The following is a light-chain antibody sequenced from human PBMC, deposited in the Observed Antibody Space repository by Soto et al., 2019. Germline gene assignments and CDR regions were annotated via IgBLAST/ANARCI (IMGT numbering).Light chain of an antibody. Sequence: QSALTQPASVSGSPGQSITISCTGTSSDVGGYNYVSWYQQHPGKAPKLMIYDVSNRPSGVSNRFSGSKSGNTASLTISGLQAEDEAYYYCRSYRSSSTLVFGGGTKLTVL. CDR3: RSYRSSSTLV. V-gene: IGLV2-14*01. CDR2: DVS. CDR1: SSDVGGYNY. J-gene: IGLJ2*01.